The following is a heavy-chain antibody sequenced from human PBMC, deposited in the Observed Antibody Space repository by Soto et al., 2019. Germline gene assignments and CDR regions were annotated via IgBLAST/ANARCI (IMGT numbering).Heavy chain of an antibody. J-gene: IGHJ6*02. CDR2: TFVTGAP. CDR1: GEALGSGQSY. V-gene: IGHV4-61*01. D-gene: IGHD3-10*01. Sequence: QVQLQESGPGLVKSSETLSLICFVSGEALGSGQSYWNWIRQAPGKGLEWMGQTFVTGAPKYSASLKSRVTMSVDTSKSQISLTLTSVTAADSATYFCARGRSDSAGSSFGRRMDVWGQGTTVTVSS. CDR3: ARGRSDSAGSSFGRRMDV.